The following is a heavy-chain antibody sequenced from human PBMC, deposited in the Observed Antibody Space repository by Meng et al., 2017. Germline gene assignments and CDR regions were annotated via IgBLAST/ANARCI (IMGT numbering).Heavy chain of an antibody. CDR3: ARGSYSFDS. Sequence: QIPLQESGPGMVKPPQTLSLIWGISGDSVSSNSAAWNWIRQSPSRGLEWLGRAYYRSKWYHDYAESVKSRISIDPDTSKNQFSLQLRSVTPEDSAVYYCARGSYSFDSWGQRTLVTVSS. J-gene: IGHJ4*02. CDR2: AYYRSKWYH. CDR1: GDSVSSNSAA. D-gene: IGHD1-26*01. V-gene: IGHV6-1*01.